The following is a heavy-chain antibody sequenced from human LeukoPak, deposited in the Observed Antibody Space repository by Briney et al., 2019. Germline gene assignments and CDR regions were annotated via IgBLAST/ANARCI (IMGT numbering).Heavy chain of an antibody. CDR3: ARNYPDGGGGRYFDWLSVF. D-gene: IGHD3-9*01. V-gene: IGHV3-48*04. CDR2: ISATGGTI. J-gene: IGHJ4*02. Sequence: GGSLRLSCAASGFTFSSNGMNWVRQAPGKGLEWVSYISATGGTIYYADSVKGRFTISRDNAKNSLYLQMNGLRVEDTALYYCARNYPDGGGGRYFDWLSVFWGQGTLVTVSS. CDR1: GFTFSSNG.